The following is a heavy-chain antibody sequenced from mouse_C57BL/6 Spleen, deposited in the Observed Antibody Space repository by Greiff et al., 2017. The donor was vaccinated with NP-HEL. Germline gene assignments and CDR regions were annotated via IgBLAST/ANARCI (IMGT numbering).Heavy chain of an antibody. CDR1: GYTFTDYY. CDR2: IGPGSGSP. Sequence: QVQLQQSGAELVKPGASVKISCKASGYTFTDYYINWVKQRPGQGLEWIGKIGPGSGSPYYNEKFKGKATLTADKSSSTACMQLSSLTSGDSAVYFGARSGYYSTVGYAMDYWGQGTSVTVSS. D-gene: IGHD2-12*01. CDR3: ARSGYYSTVGYAMDY. J-gene: IGHJ4*01. V-gene: IGHV1-77*01.